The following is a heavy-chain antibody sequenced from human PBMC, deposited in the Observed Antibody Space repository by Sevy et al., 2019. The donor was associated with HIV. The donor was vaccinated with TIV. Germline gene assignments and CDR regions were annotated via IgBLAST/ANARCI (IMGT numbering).Heavy chain of an antibody. CDR2: ISGSGGST. V-gene: IGHV3-23*01. D-gene: IGHD6-13*01. CDR1: GFTFSSYA. Sequence: GGSLRLSCAASGFTFSSYAVSWVRQAPGKGLEWVSAISGSGGSTYYADSVKGRFTISRDNSKNTLYLQMNSLRAEDTAVYYCAKDVKQLVAFATGGQGTLVTVSS. J-gene: IGHJ4*02. CDR3: AKDVKQLVAFAT.